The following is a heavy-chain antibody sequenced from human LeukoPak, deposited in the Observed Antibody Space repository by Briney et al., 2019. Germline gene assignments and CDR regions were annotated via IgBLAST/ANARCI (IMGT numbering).Heavy chain of an antibody. CDR2: ISYDGSNK. V-gene: IGHV3-30*03. J-gene: IGHJ5*02. Sequence: PGGSLRLSCAASGFTFSSYGMHWVRQAPGKGLEWVAVISYDGSNKYYLDSVEGRFTISRDNAKNSLYLQMNSLRAEDTAVYYCVRMYYDILTGYSSWFDPWGQGTLVTVSS. CDR3: VRMYYDILTGYSSWFDP. CDR1: GFTFSSYG. D-gene: IGHD3-9*01.